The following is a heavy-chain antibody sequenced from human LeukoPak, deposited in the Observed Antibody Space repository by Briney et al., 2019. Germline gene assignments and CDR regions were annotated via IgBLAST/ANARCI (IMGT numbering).Heavy chain of an antibody. Sequence: GGALSLSCSSSGFPVGSYPMGGAGPAPGKGVDGVYAISTSCSRPYSEDSVRGRFTISRDISKITLYLQMSSLRVEDTAVYYCAKDERGEYYDILTGYYPQTFDYWGQGTLVTVSS. J-gene: IGHJ4*02. CDR1: GFPVGSYP. CDR2: ISTSCSRP. D-gene: IGHD3-9*01. V-gene: IGHV3-23*01. CDR3: AKDERGEYYDILTGYYPQTFDY.